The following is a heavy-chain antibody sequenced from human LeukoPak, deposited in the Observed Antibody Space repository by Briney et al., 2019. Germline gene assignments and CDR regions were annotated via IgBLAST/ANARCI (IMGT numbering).Heavy chain of an antibody. J-gene: IGHJ4*02. V-gene: IGHV3-23*01. CDR2: ISGSGGST. D-gene: IGHD5-18*01. CDR1: GFTISSYA. Sequence: GGSLRLSCAASGFTISSYAMSWVRQAPGKGLEWVSGISGSGGSTYYADSVKGRFTISRDDSKNTLYLQMNSLRAEDTAVYYCADGYTYCYGYWGQGTLVTVSS. CDR3: ADGYTYCYGY.